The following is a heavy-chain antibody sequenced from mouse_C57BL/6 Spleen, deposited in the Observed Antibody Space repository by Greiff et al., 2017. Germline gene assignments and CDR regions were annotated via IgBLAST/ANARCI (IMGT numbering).Heavy chain of an antibody. Sequence: VKLQQSGPELVKPGASVKISCKASGYSFTDYNMNGVKQSNGKSLEWFVVIKPNYGTTSYNQKFKGKATLTVDQSSSTAYMQLNSLTSEDSAVYYCARSRSNYWYFDVWGTGTTVTVSS. V-gene: IGHV1-39*01. CDR3: ARSRSNYWYFDV. D-gene: IGHD2-5*01. J-gene: IGHJ1*03. CDR1: GYSFTDYN. CDR2: IKPNYGTT.